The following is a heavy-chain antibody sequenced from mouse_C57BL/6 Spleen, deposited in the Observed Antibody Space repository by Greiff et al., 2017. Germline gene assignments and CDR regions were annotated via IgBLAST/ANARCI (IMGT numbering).Heavy chain of an antibody. CDR3: ARYGDGNYWYFDV. CDR1: GYSFTGYF. V-gene: IGHV1-20*01. CDR2: INPYNGDT. J-gene: IGHJ1*03. Sequence: EVQLQQSGPELVKPGDSVKISCKASGYSFTGYFMNWVMQSHGKRLEWIGRINPYNGDTFYNQKFKGKATLTVDKSSSTAHMELRSLTSEDSAVYYCARYGDGNYWYFDVWGTGTTVTVSS. D-gene: IGHD2-1*01.